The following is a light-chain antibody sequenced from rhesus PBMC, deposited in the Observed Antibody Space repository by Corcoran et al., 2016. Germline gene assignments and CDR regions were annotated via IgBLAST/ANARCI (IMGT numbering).Light chain of an antibody. V-gene: IGKV1-25*01. Sequence: DIQMTQSPSSLSASVGDRVTITCRASQGSTNDLAGYQQKQGETPKFLIYEASSLQSGIPSRFSGSGLGTDFTLTLSSLPSEDFATYFCQHYDSTPPMYTFGQGTKVEIK. CDR1: QGSTND. CDR2: EAS. CDR3: QHYDSTPPMYT. J-gene: IGKJ2*01.